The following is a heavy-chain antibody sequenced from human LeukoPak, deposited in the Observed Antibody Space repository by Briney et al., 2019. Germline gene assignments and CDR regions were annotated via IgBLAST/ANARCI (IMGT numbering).Heavy chain of an antibody. Sequence: PGGSLRLSCAASGFTFSSYGMHWVRQAPGKGLEWVAVISYDGSNKYYADSVKGRFTISRDNSKNTLYLQMNSLRAEDTAVYYCASTTTVIDYWGQGTLVAVSS. CDR2: ISYDGSNK. CDR1: GFTFSSYG. V-gene: IGHV3-30*19. CDR3: ASTTTVIDY. J-gene: IGHJ4*02. D-gene: IGHD4-17*01.